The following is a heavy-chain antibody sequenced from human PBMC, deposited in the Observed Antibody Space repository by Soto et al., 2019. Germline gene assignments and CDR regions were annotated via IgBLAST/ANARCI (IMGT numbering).Heavy chain of an antibody. CDR1: GGSISSSSYY. J-gene: IGHJ5*02. CDR2: IYYSGST. V-gene: IGHV4-39*01. Sequence: PSETLSLTCTVSGGSISSSSYYWGWIRQPPGKGLEWIGSIYYSGSTYYNPSLKSRVTISVDTSKNQFSLKLSSVTAADTAVYYCARQGRVLWFGELLSWFDPWGQGTLVTVS. D-gene: IGHD3-10*01. CDR3: ARQGRVLWFGELLSWFDP.